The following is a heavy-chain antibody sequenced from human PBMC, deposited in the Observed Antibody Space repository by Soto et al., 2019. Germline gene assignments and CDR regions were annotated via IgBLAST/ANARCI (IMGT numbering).Heavy chain of an antibody. CDR2: INPNGGVT. Sequence: QVQLVQSGAEVRKPGASVTVSCRSSGDSFNDYYIHWVRQAPGQGFEWMGWINPNGGVTKYAQKFQVWVSMTRDTSIRTVYMQLSRLRSDDTAVYYCVRESGGATATLDYYYFYMDVWGTGTTVTVSS. CDR1: GDSFNDYY. CDR3: VRESGGATATLDYYYFYMDV. V-gene: IGHV1-2*04. D-gene: IGHD5-12*01. J-gene: IGHJ6*03.